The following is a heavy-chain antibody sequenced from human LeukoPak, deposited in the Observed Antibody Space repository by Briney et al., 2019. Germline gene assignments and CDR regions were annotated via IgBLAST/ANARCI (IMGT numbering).Heavy chain of an antibody. CDR1: GFAFGSEA. J-gene: IGHJ4*02. CDR3: AKQRFGVVVAGGPLDY. D-gene: IGHD2-15*01. V-gene: IGHV3-23*01. CDR2: ISPGGGTT. Sequence: GGSLRLSCAVSGFAFGSEAMSWVRQSPARGLEWVASISPGGGTTYYADSVKGRFTISRDNSKNTLYLQMNSLRAEDTAVYYCAKQRFGVVVAGGPLDYWGQGTLVTVSS.